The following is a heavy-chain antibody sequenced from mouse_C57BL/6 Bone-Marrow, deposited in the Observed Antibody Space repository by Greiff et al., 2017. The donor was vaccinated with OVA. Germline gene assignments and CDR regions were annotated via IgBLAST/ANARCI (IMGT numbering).Heavy chain of an antibody. D-gene: IGHD1-1*01. CDR1: GYTFTAYS. V-gene: IGHV1-76*01. J-gene: IGHJ4*01. CDR3: ARSGVYYYGSSFDYAMDY. Sequence: QVQLKESGAELVRPGASVQLSCKASGYTFTAYSLNWVQQRPGQGLEWIARIYPGSGNTYYNEKFKGKATLTAEKSSSTAYMQLSSLTSEDSAVYFCARSGVYYYGSSFDYAMDYWGQGTSVTVSS. CDR2: IYPGSGNT.